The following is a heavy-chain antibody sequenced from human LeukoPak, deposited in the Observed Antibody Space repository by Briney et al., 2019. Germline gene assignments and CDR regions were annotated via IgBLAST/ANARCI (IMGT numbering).Heavy chain of an antibody. CDR2: IGDDGRDQ. D-gene: IGHD7-27*01. CDR1: GFTFSGHA. CDR3: ARDLMWGFDY. Sequence: GGFLRLSCAASGFTFSGHAMHWVRQTPGVGLEWLAIIGDDGRDQHYTDSVKGRFTISRDNSKNTLFLQLNSLTPEDTALYLCARDLMWGFDYWGQGTLVTVSS. V-gene: IGHV3-30*02. J-gene: IGHJ4*02.